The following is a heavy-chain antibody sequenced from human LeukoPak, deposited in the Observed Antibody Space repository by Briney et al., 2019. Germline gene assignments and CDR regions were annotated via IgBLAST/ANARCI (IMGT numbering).Heavy chain of an antibody. J-gene: IGHJ4*02. CDR3: AKAPTISPAAGPKPDY. CDR1: GFTFGNAW. Sequence: GGSLRLSCAASGFTFGNAWMSWVRQAPGKGLEWVSAISGSGGSTYYADSVKGRFTISRDNSKNTLYLQMNSLRAEDTAVYYCAKAPTISPAAGPKPDYWGQGTLVTVSS. CDR2: ISGSGGST. V-gene: IGHV3-23*01. D-gene: IGHD6-13*01.